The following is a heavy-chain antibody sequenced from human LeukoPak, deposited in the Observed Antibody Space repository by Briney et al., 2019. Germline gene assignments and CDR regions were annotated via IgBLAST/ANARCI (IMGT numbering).Heavy chain of an antibody. J-gene: IGHJ4*02. CDR3: ARGSVAAAGTGLGY. Sequence: PSETLSLTCAVYGGSFSGYYWSWTRQPPGKGLEWIGEINHSGSTNYNPSLKSRVTISVDTSKNQFSLKLSSVTAADTAVYYCARGSVAAAGTGLGYWGQGTLVTVSS. CDR1: GGSFSGYY. D-gene: IGHD6-13*01. V-gene: IGHV4-34*01. CDR2: INHSGST.